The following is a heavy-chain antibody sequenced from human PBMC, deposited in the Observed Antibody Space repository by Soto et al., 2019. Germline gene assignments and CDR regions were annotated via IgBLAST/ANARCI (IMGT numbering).Heavy chain of an antibody. J-gene: IGHJ4*02. CDR1: GFTFSSYA. CDR2: ISYSAGGT. V-gene: IGHV3-23*01. Sequence: PGGSLRLSCAASGFTFSSYAMSWVRQAPGKGLEWVSTISYSAGGTYYADSVKGRFTISRDNSKNTLDLQMNSLRAEDTAVYYCATYCTTGYYVRRFDYWGQGALVTVSS. CDR3: ATYCTTGYYVRRFDY. D-gene: IGHD2-8*01.